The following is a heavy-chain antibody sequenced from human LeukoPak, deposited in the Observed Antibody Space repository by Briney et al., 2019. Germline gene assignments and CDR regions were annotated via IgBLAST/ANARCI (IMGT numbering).Heavy chain of an antibody. J-gene: IGHJ6*02. CDR3: ARAEYYYDSSGYPPYYYYGMDV. CDR2: IIPILGIA. D-gene: IGHD3-22*01. V-gene: IGHV1-69*04. Sequence: ASVKVSCKASGGTFSSYAISWVRQAPGQGLEWMGRIIPILGIANYAQKFQGRVTITADKSTSTAYMELSSLRSEDTAVYYCARAEYYYDSSGYPPYYYYGMDVWGQGTTVTVPS. CDR1: GGTFSSYA.